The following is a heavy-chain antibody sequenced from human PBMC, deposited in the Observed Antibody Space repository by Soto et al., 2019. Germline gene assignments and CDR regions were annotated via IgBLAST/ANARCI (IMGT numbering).Heavy chain of an antibody. V-gene: IGHV4-30-2*01. J-gene: IGHJ2*01. CDR2: IYHSGST. Sequence: QLQLQESGSGLVKPSQTLSLTCAVSGGSISSGGYSWSWIRQPPGKGLECIGYIYHSGSTYYNPSLKSRVTISVDRSKNQFSLKLSSVTAADTAVYYCARAGYCTSTSCRGSWYFDLWGRGTLVTVSS. CDR3: ARAGYCTSTSCRGSWYFDL. D-gene: IGHD2-2*03. CDR1: GGSISSGGYS.